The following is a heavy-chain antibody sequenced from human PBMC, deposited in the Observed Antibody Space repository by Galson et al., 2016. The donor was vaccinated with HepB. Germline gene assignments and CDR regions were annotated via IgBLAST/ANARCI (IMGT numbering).Heavy chain of an antibody. Sequence: SLRLSCAASGFSISIYNMNWVRQAPGKGLEWVSAIRGSGTGTSYTDSVKGRFTISRDNSKNTLYLQMNSLRAEDAAVYYCAKISRGGYSSAWGGSFDIWGRGHMVTVSS. D-gene: IGHD6-19*01. CDR2: IRGSGTGT. V-gene: IGHV3-23*01. CDR1: GFSISIYN. J-gene: IGHJ3*02. CDR3: AKISRGGYSSAWGGSFDI.